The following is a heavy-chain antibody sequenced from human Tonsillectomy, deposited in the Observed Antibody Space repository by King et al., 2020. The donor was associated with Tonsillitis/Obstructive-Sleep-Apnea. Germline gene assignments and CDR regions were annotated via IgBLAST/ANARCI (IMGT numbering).Heavy chain of an antibody. CDR2: IYSGDST. CDR1: GFSVNSNY. CDR3: VRRALYDFWIDY. V-gene: IGHV3-66*04. D-gene: IGHD3-3*01. J-gene: IGHJ4*02. Sequence: VQLVESGGGLVQPGGSLRLSCAASGFSVNSNYMSWVRQAPGKGLEWVSVIYSGDSTSYGDSVKGRFTMSRDMSKNTLHLQMNSLRAEDTAVYFCVRRALYDFWIDYWGQGTLVTVSS.